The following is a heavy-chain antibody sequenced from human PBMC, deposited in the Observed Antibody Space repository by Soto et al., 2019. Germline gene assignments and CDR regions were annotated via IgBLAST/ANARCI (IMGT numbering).Heavy chain of an antibody. CDR2: ISYDGSNK. CDR1: GFTFSSYA. Sequence: GGSLRLSCAASGFTFSSYAMHWVRQAPGKGLEWVAVISYDGSNKYYADSVKGRFTISRDNSKNTLYLQMNSLRAEDTAVYYCARDSSLYGDYYYYGMDVWGQGTTVTVSS. CDR3: ARDSSLYGDYYYYGMDV. V-gene: IGHV3-30-3*01. J-gene: IGHJ6*02. D-gene: IGHD4-17*01.